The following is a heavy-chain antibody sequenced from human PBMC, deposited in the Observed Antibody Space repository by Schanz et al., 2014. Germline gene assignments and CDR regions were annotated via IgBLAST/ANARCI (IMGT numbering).Heavy chain of an antibody. J-gene: IGHJ6*02. V-gene: IGHV3-74*01. CDR1: GFTFSRCW. Sequence: EVQLVQSGGGLVQPGGSLRLSCAASGFTFSRCWMQWVRQAPGKGLVWVSRIYMDGSGRDYGDSVKGRFTVSRDNAKNTLYLQMDSLRAEDTAVYYCARDNRQCSGPCSGGSCHPCGMDVWGQGTTVIVSS. D-gene: IGHD2-15*01. CDR3: ARDNRQCSGPCSGGSCHPCGMDV. CDR2: IYMDGSGR.